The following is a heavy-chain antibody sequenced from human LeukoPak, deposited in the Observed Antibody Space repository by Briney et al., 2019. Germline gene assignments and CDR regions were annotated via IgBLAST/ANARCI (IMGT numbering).Heavy chain of an antibody. Sequence: GGSLRLSCAASGFTFSSYAMSWVRQAPGKGLEWVSAISGSGGSTYYADSVKGRFTISRDNSKNTLYLQMNSLRAEDTAVYYCAKVQSPGLYYGSGSYPSEKLDAFDIWGQGTMVTVSS. CDR2: ISGSGGST. CDR3: AKVQSPGLYYGSGSYPSEKLDAFDI. CDR1: GFTFSSYA. D-gene: IGHD3-10*01. V-gene: IGHV3-23*01. J-gene: IGHJ3*02.